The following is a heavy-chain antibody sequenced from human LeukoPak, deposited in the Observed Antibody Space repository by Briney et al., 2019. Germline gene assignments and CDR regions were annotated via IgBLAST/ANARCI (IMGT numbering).Heavy chain of an antibody. V-gene: IGHV4-38-2*02. D-gene: IGHD3-22*01. Sequence: SETLSLTCTVSGYSISIGYYWGWIRQPPGKGLEWIGSIYHSGSTYYNPSLKSRVTISVDTSKNQFSLKLSSVTAADTAVYYCARRVDYYDSSGPYLAFDYWGQGTLVTVSS. CDR2: IYHSGST. J-gene: IGHJ4*02. CDR1: GYSISIGYY. CDR3: ARRVDYYDSSGPYLAFDY.